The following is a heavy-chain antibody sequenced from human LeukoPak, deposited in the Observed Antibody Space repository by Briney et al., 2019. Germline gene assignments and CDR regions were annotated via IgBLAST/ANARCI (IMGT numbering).Heavy chain of an antibody. CDR2: IIPILGIA. J-gene: IGHJ6*02. D-gene: IGHD3-10*01. CDR1: GGTFSSYA. V-gene: IGHV1-69*04. Sequence: EASVKVSCKASGGTFSSYAISWVRQAPGQGLEWMGRIIPILGIANYAQKFQGRVTITADKSTSTAYMELSSLRSEDTAVHYCASTMVRGVDGYYYGMDVWGQGTTVTVSS. CDR3: ASTMVRGVDGYYYGMDV.